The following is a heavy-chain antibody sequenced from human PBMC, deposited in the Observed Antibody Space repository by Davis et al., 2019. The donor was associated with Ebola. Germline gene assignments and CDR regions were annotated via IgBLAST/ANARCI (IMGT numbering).Heavy chain of an antibody. CDR2: IIPIFGTA. CDR3: ARGFHSSGWYVYFQH. D-gene: IGHD6-19*01. Sequence: AASVKVSCKASGGTFSSYAISWVRQAPGQGLEWMGGIIPIFGTANYAQKFQGRVTIIADESTSTAYMELSSLRSEDTAVYYCARGFHSSGWYVYFQHWGQGTLVTVSS. J-gene: IGHJ1*01. V-gene: IGHV1-69*13. CDR1: GGTFSSYA.